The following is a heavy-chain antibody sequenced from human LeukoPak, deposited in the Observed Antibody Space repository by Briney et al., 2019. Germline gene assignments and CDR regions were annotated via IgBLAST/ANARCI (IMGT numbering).Heavy chain of an antibody. CDR3: ARPPYCSNADCPLDY. CDR1: GYSFTNYW. CDR2: IYPGDSDT. J-gene: IGHJ4*02. Sequence: GGSLQISCKGSGYSFTNYWIDWVRQMPGKGLEWMGIIYPGDSDTRYSPSFRGQVIISTDKSINTAYLQWSSLKASDTAMYYCARPPYCSNADCPLDYWGQGTLVTVSS. D-gene: IGHD2-8*01. V-gene: IGHV5-51*01.